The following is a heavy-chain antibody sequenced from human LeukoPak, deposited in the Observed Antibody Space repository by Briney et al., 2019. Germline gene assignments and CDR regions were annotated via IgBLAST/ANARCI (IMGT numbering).Heavy chain of an antibody. CDR2: IIPIFGTA. Sequence: SVKLSCKASGRPFSSYAISWVRQAPGQGLEWMGGIIPIFGTANYAQKFQGRVTITTDESTSTAYMELSSLRSEDTAVYYCAREEIVSDAFDIWGQGTMVTVSS. D-gene: IGHD3-22*01. CDR1: GRPFSSYA. CDR3: AREEIVSDAFDI. V-gene: IGHV1-69*05. J-gene: IGHJ3*02.